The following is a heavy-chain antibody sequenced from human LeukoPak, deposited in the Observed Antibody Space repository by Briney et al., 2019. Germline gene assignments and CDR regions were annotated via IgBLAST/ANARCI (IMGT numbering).Heavy chain of an antibody. D-gene: IGHD2-21*01. V-gene: IGHV4-39*01. CDR3: GRLDFLIIPQTPHYIDV. Sequence: SETLTLTCAVSLDALSSRIHDWGPVPKPRGKGLDWRVTCYYNDVTYSNVSLKSRVTMSLDTSKNEFSLRLDSVTAADTAVYYCGRLDFLIIPQTPHYIDVWGKGTAVTVSS. J-gene: IGHJ6*03. CDR1: LDALSSRIHD. CDR2: CYYNDVT.